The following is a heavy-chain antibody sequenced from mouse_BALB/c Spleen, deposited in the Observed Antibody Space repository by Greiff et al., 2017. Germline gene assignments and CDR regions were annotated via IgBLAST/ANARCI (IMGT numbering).Heavy chain of an antibody. CDR1: GYAFSSSW. D-gene: IGHD1-1*01. J-gene: IGHJ2*01. Sequence: QVQLQQSGPELVKPGASVKISCKASGYAFSSSWMNWVKQRPGQGLEWIGRIYPGDGDTNYNGKFKGKATLTADKSSSTAYMQLSSLTSVDSAVYFCARDYYGSSRFDYWGQGTTLTVSS. CDR3: ARDYYGSSRFDY. CDR2: IYPGDGDT. V-gene: IGHV1-82*01.